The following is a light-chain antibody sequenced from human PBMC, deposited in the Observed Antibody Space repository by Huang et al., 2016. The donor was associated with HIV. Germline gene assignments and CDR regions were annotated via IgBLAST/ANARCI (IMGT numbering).Light chain of an antibody. V-gene: IGKV3-15*01. CDR2: GAS. CDR1: ESVSTI. Sequence: EIVMTQSPATLSVSPGDGATLSCRASESVSTILAWYQQKPGQAPRLLIYGASTRAAGIPATFSGSGSATEFSLTISSLQSEDFAFYHCQQYNIWPWTFGQGTKVEI. J-gene: IGKJ1*01. CDR3: QQYNIWPWT.